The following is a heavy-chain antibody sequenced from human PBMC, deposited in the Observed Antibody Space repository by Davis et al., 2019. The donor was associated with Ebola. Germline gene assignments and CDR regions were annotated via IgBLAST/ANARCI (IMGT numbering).Heavy chain of an antibody. CDR3: ARLSGRYMDV. Sequence: SETLSLTCTVSGGSISSHYWSWFRQPAGKRLEWIGRIYTSGSTNYNPSLRSRVTMSVDTSKNQFSLNLTSVTAADTAVYYCARLSGRYMDVWGKGTTVTVSS. CDR2: IYTSGST. D-gene: IGHD3-10*01. J-gene: IGHJ6*03. V-gene: IGHV4-4*07. CDR1: GGSISSHY.